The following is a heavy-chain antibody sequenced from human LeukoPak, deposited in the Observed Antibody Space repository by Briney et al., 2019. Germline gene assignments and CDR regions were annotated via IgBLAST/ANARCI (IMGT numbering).Heavy chain of an antibody. Sequence: AASVKVSCKASGYTFTSYDINWVRQATGRGLEWMGWMNPNSGNTGYAQKFQGRVTMTRNTSISAAYMELSSLRSEDTAVYYCARGQLRGSETALFDWGQGTLVTVSS. CDR1: GYTFTSYD. CDR2: MNPNSGNT. D-gene: IGHD2-21*01. V-gene: IGHV1-8*01. CDR3: ARGQLRGSETALFD. J-gene: IGHJ4*02.